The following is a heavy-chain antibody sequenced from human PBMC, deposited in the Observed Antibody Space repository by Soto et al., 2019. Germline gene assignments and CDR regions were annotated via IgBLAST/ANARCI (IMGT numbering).Heavy chain of an antibody. CDR3: GKVGRFQDY. Sequence: PGGSLRLSCAASGFTFSSYGMHWVRQAPGKGLEWVAVISYDGSNKYYADSVKGRFTIARDNSKNTLYLQMNSLRAEDTAVYYCGKVGRFQDYWRQGSLVTVSS. V-gene: IGHV3-30*18. CDR2: ISYDGSNK. CDR1: GFTFSSYG. D-gene: IGHD3-10*01. J-gene: IGHJ4*02.